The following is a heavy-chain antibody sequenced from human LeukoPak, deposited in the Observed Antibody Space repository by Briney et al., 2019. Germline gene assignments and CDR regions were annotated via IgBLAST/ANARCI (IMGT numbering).Heavy chain of an antibody. Sequence: SETLSLTCAVYGGSFSAYYWSWIRQSPGKGLEWIAEINHRGDTNYNPSVKSRVSISVDTSKNQFSLKVTSLTAADTAVYYCARGPTISETGHFDYWGQGTLVTVSS. V-gene: IGHV4-34*01. D-gene: IGHD1-1*01. CDR2: INHRGDT. CDR1: GGSFSAYY. CDR3: ARGPTISETGHFDY. J-gene: IGHJ4*02.